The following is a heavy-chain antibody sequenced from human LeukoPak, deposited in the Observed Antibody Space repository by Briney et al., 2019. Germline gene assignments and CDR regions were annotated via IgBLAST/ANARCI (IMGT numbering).Heavy chain of an antibody. D-gene: IGHD1-26*01. CDR1: GFTLSSYS. V-gene: IGHV3-21*01. J-gene: IGHJ4*02. Sequence: GGSLRLSCAASGFTLSSYSMNWVRQAPGKGLEWVSSISSSSSYIYYADSVKGRFTISRDNAKNSLYLQMNSLRAEDTAVYYCARDGPYSGSSFDYWGQGTLVTVSS. CDR3: ARDGPYSGSSFDY. CDR2: ISSSSSYI.